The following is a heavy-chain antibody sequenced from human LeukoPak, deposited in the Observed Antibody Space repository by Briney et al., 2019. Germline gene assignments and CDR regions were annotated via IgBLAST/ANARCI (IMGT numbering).Heavy chain of an antibody. Sequence: PGGSLRLSCAASGFTFTNTWMSWVRQAPGKGLEWVSAISGSGGSTYYADSVKGRFTISRDNSKNTLYLQMNSLRAEDTAVYYCAKAASTRSMIVVAADYWGQGTLVTVSS. D-gene: IGHD3-22*01. J-gene: IGHJ4*02. CDR1: GFTFTNTW. CDR2: ISGSGGST. V-gene: IGHV3-23*01. CDR3: AKAASTRSMIVVAADY.